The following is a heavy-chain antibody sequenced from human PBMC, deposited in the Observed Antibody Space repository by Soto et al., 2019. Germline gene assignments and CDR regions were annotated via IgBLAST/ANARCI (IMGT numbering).Heavy chain of an antibody. CDR3: ARPVVPAATQNYYYYMDV. CDR1: GYTFTSYD. V-gene: IGHV1-8*01. J-gene: IGHJ6*03. CDR2: MNPNSSNT. Sequence: ASVKVSCKASGYTFTSYDINWVRQATGQGLEWMGWMNPNSSNTNYAQKLQGRVTMTTDTSTSTAYMELRSLRAEDTAVYYCARPVVPAATQNYYYYMDVWGKGTTVTVSS. D-gene: IGHD2-2*01.